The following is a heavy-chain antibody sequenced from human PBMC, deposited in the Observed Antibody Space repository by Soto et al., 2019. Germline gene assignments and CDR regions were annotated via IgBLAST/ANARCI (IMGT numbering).Heavy chain of an antibody. CDR3: ARGNLFDYYYGMDV. V-gene: IGHV1-8*01. J-gene: IGHJ6*02. Sequence: QVQLVQSGAEAKKPGASVKVSCKASGYTFTSYDINWVRQATGQGLEWMGWMNPNSVNTGYAQKFQGRVTMTRNTSIGTASMALSSLRSEDTAVYYCARGNLFDYYYGMDVWGQGTTVTVSS. D-gene: IGHD3-3*01. CDR2: MNPNSVNT. CDR1: GYTFTSYD.